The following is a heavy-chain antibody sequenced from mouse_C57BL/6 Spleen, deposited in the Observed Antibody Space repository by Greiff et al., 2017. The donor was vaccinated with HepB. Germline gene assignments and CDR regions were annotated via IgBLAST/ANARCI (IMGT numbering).Heavy chain of an antibody. V-gene: IGHV1-9*01. CDR3: AREADGSSFPYAMDY. CDR2: ILPGSGST. D-gene: IGHD1-1*01. J-gene: IGHJ4*01. Sequence: QVQLQQSGAELLKPGASVKLSCKATGYTFTGYWIAWVKQRPGHGLEWIGEILPGSGSTNYNEKFKGKATFTADPSSNTAYMQLSSLTTEDSAIYYGAREADGSSFPYAMDYWGQGTAVTVSS. CDR1: GYTFTGYW.